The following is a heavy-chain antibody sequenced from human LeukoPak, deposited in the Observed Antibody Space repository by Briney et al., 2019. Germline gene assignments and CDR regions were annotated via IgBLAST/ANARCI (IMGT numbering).Heavy chain of an antibody. Sequence: GGSLRLSCAASGFTVSSSYMSWVRRAPGKGLEWVSVIYSGGSTYYSDSVKGRFTISRDNSRNTLYLQMNSLRAEDTAVYYCARDITGYCSGGSCPRPFDPWGQGTLVTVSS. V-gene: IGHV3-53*01. CDR2: IYSGGST. J-gene: IGHJ5*02. CDR1: GFTVSSSY. CDR3: ARDITGYCSGGSCPRPFDP. D-gene: IGHD2-15*01.